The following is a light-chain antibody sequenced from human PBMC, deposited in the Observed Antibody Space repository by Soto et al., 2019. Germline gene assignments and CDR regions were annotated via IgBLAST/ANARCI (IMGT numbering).Light chain of an antibody. J-gene: IGLJ1*01. Sequence: QSALAQPASVSGSRGQSITISCTGTSSDVGRYNYVSWFQQHPGKVPKLIIYDVSNWPSGVSDCFSGSKSGNTASLTISGLQPEDEADYYCSSFTSSSTFVFGTGTKVTVL. CDR2: DVS. CDR1: SSDVGRYNY. V-gene: IGLV2-14*03. CDR3: SSFTSSSTFV.